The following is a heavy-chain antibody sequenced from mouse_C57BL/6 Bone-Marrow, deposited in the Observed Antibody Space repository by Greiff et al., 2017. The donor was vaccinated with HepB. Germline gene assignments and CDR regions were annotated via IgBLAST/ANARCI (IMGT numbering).Heavy chain of an antibody. V-gene: IGHV1-81*01. J-gene: IGHJ2*01. CDR1: GYTFTSYG. CDR2: IYPRSGNT. Sequence: VKVVESGAELARPGASVKLSCKASGYTFTSYGISWVKQRTGQGLEWIGEIYPRSGNTYYNEKFKGKATLTADKSSSTAYMELRSLTSEDSAVYFCARTVAPSGFDYWGQGTTLTVSS. D-gene: IGHD1-1*01. CDR3: ARTVAPSGFDY.